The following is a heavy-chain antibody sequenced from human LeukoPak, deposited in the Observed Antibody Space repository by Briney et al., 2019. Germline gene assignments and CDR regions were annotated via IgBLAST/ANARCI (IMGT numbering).Heavy chain of an antibody. CDR3: ASWHYGSGSYYMADY. CDR2: IRYDGSNK. D-gene: IGHD3-10*01. J-gene: IGHJ4*02. V-gene: IGHV3-30*02. Sequence: GGSLRLSCAASGFTFSSYGMYWVRQAPGKGLEWVAFIRYDGSNKYYADSVKGRFTISRDNAKNSLYLQMNSLRAEDTAVYYCASWHYGSGSYYMADYWGQGTLVTVSS. CDR1: GFTFSSYG.